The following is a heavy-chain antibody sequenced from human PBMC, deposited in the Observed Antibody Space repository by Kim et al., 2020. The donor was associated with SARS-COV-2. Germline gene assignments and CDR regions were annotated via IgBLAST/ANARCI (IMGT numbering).Heavy chain of an antibody. V-gene: IGHV4-34*01. CDR1: GGSFSGYY. CDR3: ARGDSSGWYGELDAFDI. D-gene: IGHD6-19*01. J-gene: IGHJ3*02. CDR2: INHSGST. Sequence: SETLSLTCAVYGGSFSGYYWSWIRQPPGKGLEWIGEINHSGSTNYNPSLKSRVTISVDTSKNQFSLKLSSVTAADTAVYYCARGDSSGWYGELDAFDIWGQGTMVTVSS.